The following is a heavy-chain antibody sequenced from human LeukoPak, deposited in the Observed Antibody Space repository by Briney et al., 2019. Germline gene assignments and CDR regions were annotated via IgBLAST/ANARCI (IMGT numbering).Heavy chain of an antibody. CDR3: ARDYGDYVGGNWFDP. J-gene: IGHJ5*02. D-gene: IGHD4-17*01. CDR2: ISSSSSYT. Sequence: GGSLRLSCAASGFTSSDYYMSWIRQAPGKGLEWVSYISSSSSYTNYADSVKGRFTISRDNAKNSLYLQMNSLRAEDTAVYYCARDYGDYVGGNWFDPWGQGTLVTVSS. V-gene: IGHV3-11*06. CDR1: GFTSSDYY.